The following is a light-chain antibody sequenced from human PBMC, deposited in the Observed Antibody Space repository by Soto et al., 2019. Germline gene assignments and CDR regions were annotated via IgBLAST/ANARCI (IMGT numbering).Light chain of an antibody. CDR1: QSVSSN. Sequence: EIVMMQSPATLSVSPGERATLSCRASQSVSSNLAWYQQKPGQAPRLLIYGASTRATGIPARFSGSGSGTEFTLTISSLQSEDFAVYYCQQYNNWFITFGQGTRLEIK. V-gene: IGKV3-15*01. J-gene: IGKJ5*01. CDR3: QQYNNWFIT. CDR2: GAS.